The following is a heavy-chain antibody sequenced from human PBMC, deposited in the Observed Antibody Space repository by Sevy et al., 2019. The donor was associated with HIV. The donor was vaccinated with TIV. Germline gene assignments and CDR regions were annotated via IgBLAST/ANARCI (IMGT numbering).Heavy chain of an antibody. CDR1: GGSFSGYY. V-gene: IGHV4-34*01. D-gene: IGHD2-2*01. Sequence: ETLSLTCAVYGGSFSGYYWSWIRQPPGKGLEWVGEINHSGSTNYNPSLKSRVNISVDTSNNQFSLKLSSVTAADTAVYYCARHCSSSSCSHAFDIWGQGTMVTVSS. CDR3: ARHCSSSSCSHAFDI. J-gene: IGHJ3*02. CDR2: INHSGST.